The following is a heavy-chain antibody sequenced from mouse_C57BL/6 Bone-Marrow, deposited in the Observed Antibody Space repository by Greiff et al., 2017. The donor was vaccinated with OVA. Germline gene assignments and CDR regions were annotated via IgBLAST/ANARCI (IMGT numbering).Heavy chain of an antibody. CDR3: TRSGFPFYYGPSFDY. CDR1: GYTFTSYW. J-gene: IGHJ2*01. CDR2: IYPGNSDT. Sequence: VQLQQSGTVMARPGASVKMSCKTSGYTFTSYWMHWVKQRPGQGLEWIGAIYPGNSDTSYNQKFKGKAKLTAVTSASTAYMELSSLTNEDSAVYYCTRSGFPFYYGPSFDYWGQGTTLTVSS. D-gene: IGHD1-1*01. V-gene: IGHV1-5*01.